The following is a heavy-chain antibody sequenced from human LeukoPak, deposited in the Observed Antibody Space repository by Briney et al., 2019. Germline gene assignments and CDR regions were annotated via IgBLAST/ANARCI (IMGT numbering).Heavy chain of an antibody. J-gene: IGHJ3*02. CDR3: AREDGSSSLNAFDI. D-gene: IGHD6-6*01. CDR2: INPNSCGT. V-gene: IGHV1-2*02. Sequence: ASVKVSCKASGYTFTGYFIHWVRQAPGQGLEWMGLINPNSCGTKYAQKIQGRVTMTRDTPFSTASMEPSRLTSDDTAVYYCAREDGSSSLNAFDIWGQGTLVTVSS. CDR1: GYTFTGYF.